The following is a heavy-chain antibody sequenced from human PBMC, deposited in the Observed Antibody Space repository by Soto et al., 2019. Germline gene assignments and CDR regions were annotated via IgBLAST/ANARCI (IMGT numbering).Heavy chain of an antibody. V-gene: IGHV4-31*03. CDR3: ARQRAGSSSCFDY. Sequence: QVQLQESGPGLVKPSQTLSLTCTVSGGSISSGGYYWSWIRQHPGKGLEWIGYIYYSGSTYYNPSLMSRVTISVDTSKNQFSLKLSSVTAADTAVYYCARQRAGSSSCFDYWGQGTLVTVSS. CDR2: IYYSGST. J-gene: IGHJ4*02. D-gene: IGHD6-6*01. CDR1: GGSISSGGYY.